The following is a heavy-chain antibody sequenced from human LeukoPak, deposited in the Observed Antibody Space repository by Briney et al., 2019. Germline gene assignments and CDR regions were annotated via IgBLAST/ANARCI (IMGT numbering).Heavy chain of an antibody. CDR3: ARGPLTIFGVVRLYHYGMDV. Sequence: SETLSLTCAVYGGSFSGYYWSWIRQPPGKGLEWIGEINHGGSTNYNPSLRSGVTISVDTSKNQSSLKLSSVTAADTAVYYCARGPLTIFGVVRLYHYGMDVWGQGTTVTVSS. J-gene: IGHJ6*02. CDR1: GGSFSGYY. V-gene: IGHV4-34*01. CDR2: INHGGST. D-gene: IGHD3-3*01.